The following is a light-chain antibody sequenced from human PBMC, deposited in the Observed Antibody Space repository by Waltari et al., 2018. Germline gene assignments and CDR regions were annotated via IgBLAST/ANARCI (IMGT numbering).Light chain of an antibody. CDR2: WAS. V-gene: IGKV4-1*01. CDR3: QQYYSTPLYT. Sequence: DIVMTQSPDSLAVSLCERATINCKSSQSVLYSSNNKNYLVWYHQKPGQPPELLIYWASTRESGVPDRFSGGGSGTDFTLTISGLQAEGVAVYYCQQYYSTPLYTFGQGTKLEIK. J-gene: IGKJ2*01. CDR1: QSVLYSSNNKNY.